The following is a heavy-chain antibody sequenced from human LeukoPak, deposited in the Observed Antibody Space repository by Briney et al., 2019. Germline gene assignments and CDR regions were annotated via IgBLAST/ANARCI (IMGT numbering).Heavy chain of an antibody. Sequence: GGSLRLSCAASGIAFIGNYVSWVRQPPGKGLEWVSFISINTDTFYADSVRGRFTISRDSSKNTLFLQMNSLRDEDSAVYYCAIAQSWDELFDSWGQGTLVTVSS. J-gene: IGHJ4*02. V-gene: IGHV3-53*01. CDR2: ISINTDT. D-gene: IGHD1-26*01. CDR1: GIAFIGNY. CDR3: AIAQSWDELFDS.